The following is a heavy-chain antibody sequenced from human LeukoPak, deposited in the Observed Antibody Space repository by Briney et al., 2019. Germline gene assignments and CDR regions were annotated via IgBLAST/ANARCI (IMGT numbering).Heavy chain of an antibody. CDR3: AREGVQTTVDAFDV. J-gene: IGHJ3*01. D-gene: IGHD4-17*01. CDR2: ISHDGSDK. Sequence: GGSLRLSCAASGFTLKIYPMHWVRQAPGKGLEWLSVISHDGSDKNNADSVKGRFIISRDDSKNTIYLQLNSLRPEDTAMYYCAREGVQTTVDAFDVWGLGTMVIVSS. V-gene: IGHV3-30*04. CDR1: GFTLKIYP.